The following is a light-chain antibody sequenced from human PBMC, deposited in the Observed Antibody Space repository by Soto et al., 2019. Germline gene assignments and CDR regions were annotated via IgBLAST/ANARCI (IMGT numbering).Light chain of an antibody. V-gene: IGKV1-27*01. CDR3: QKYNGVPLS. J-gene: IGKJ3*01. Sequence: DIQVTQFPSSLSASVGDRITITCRASQAIGNYLAWYQQKPGKVPKLLIYAASTLQPGVPSRFSGSRSGTDFTLTVSSLQPEDVATYYCQKYNGVPLSFSPGTKVEIK. CDR1: QAIGNY. CDR2: AAS.